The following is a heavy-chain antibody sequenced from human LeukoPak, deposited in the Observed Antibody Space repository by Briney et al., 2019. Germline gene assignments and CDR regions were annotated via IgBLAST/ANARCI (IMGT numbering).Heavy chain of an antibody. D-gene: IGHD1-26*01. Sequence: GGSLRLSCAASGFTFSSYWMHWVRQAPGKGLVWVSRINTDGRSTSYADSVKGRFTISRDNAKNTLYLQMNSLRAEDTAVYYCARGYTRDGVGAADHWGQGTLVTVSS. V-gene: IGHV3-74*01. CDR2: INTDGRST. CDR3: ARGYTRDGVGAADH. CDR1: GFTFSSYW. J-gene: IGHJ4*02.